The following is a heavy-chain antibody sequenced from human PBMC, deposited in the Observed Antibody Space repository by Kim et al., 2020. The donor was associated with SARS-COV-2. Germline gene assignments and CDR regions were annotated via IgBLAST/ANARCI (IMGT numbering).Heavy chain of an antibody. D-gene: IGHD3-3*01. J-gene: IGHJ6*01. V-gene: IGHV1-69*04. CDR1: GGTFSSYA. Sequence: SVKVYCKASGGTFSSYAISWVRQAPGQGLEWMGRIIPILGIANYAQKFQGRVTTTADKSTSTVYMELSSLRSEDTAVYYCAIGPDLCSGYYSFGYYAMD. CDR3: AIGPDLCSGYYSFGYYAMD. CDR2: IIPILGIA.